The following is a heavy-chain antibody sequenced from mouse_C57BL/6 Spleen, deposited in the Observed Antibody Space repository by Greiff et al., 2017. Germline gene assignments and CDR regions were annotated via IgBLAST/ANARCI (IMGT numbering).Heavy chain of an antibody. V-gene: IGHV2-5*01. CDR3: AKGGYDYDRDAMDY. D-gene: IGHD2-4*01. CDR2: IWRGGST. Sequence: VQLQQSGPGLVQPSQSLSITCTVSGFSLTSYGVHWVRQSPGKGLAWLGVIWRGGSTDYNAAFMSRLSITKDNSKSQVFFKMNSLQADDTAIYYCAKGGYDYDRDAMDYWGQGTSVTVSS. J-gene: IGHJ4*01. CDR1: GFSLTSYG.